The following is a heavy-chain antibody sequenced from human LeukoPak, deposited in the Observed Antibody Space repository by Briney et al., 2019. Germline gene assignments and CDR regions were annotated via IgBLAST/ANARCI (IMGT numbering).Heavy chain of an antibody. D-gene: IGHD4/OR15-4a*01. CDR1: GFTFGDYP. CDR3: VKDLDDYPPSDAFDL. J-gene: IGHJ3*01. CDR2: VSSRGGNT. V-gene: IGHV3-64D*06. Sequence: GGSLRLSCSASGFTFGDYPMHWVRQAPGQGLECVSTVSSRGGNTHYADSVKGRFTISRDNSKNTLYLQMSSLRAEDTAVYYCVKDLDDYPPSDAFDLWGQGTMVSVSS.